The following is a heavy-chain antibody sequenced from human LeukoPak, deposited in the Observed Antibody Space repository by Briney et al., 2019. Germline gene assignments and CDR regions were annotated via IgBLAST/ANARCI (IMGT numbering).Heavy chain of an antibody. J-gene: IGHJ4*02. CDR1: GGSVSSGSYY. CDR3: ARVFGYSGYGGDY. V-gene: IGHV4-61*01. CDR2: IYYSGST. D-gene: IGHD5-12*01. Sequence: PSETLSLTCTVSGGSVSSGSYYWSWIRQPPGKGLEWIGYIYYSGSTNYNPSLKSRVTISVDTSKNQFSLKLSSVTAADTAVYYCARVFGYSGYGGDYWGQGTLVTVSS.